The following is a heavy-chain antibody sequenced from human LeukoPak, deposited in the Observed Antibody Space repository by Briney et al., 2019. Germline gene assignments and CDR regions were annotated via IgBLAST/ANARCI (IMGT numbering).Heavy chain of an antibody. D-gene: IGHD2-21*02. J-gene: IGHJ4*02. CDR3: ARLRYCGGDCYLFDY. Sequence: SETLSLTCTVSGGSISSYYWSWIRQPPGKGLEWIGYIYYSGSTNYNPSLKSRVTISVDTSKNRFSLKLSSVTAADTAVYYCARLRYCGGDCYLFDYWGQGTLVTVSS. CDR2: IYYSGST. CDR1: GGSISSYY. V-gene: IGHV4-59*08.